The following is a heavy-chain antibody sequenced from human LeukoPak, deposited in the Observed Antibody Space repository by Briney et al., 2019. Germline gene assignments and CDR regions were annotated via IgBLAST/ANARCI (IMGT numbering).Heavy chain of an antibody. D-gene: IGHD2/OR15-2a*01. CDR1: KFTFSSYA. CDR2: ISVGGGTT. Sequence: GGSLRLSCAASKFTFSSYAMSWVRQAPGKGLEWVSGISVGGGTTYYADSVKGRFTISRDNAKNSLYLQMNSLRAEDTAVYYCARVIRGFYMDVWGKGTTVTVSS. V-gene: IGHV3-23*01. J-gene: IGHJ6*03. CDR3: ARVIRGFYMDV.